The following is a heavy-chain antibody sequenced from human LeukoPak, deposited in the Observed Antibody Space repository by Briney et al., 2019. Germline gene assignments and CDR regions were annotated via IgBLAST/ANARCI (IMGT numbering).Heavy chain of an antibody. CDR1: GGSISSYY. Sequence: SETLSLTCTVSGGSISSYYWSWIRQPPGKGLEWIGYIYHSGSTNYNPSLKSRVTISVDTSKNQFSLKLSSVTAADTAVYYCARLAGYSSSWYPTYFDYWGQGTLVTVSS. V-gene: IGHV4-59*01. CDR2: IYHSGST. D-gene: IGHD6-13*01. CDR3: ARLAGYSSSWYPTYFDY. J-gene: IGHJ4*02.